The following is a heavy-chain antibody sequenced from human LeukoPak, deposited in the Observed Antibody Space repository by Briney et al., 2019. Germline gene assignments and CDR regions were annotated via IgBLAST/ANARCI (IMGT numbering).Heavy chain of an antibody. CDR3: ARDDLKYCSGGSCYDY. CDR2: IYYSGST. CDR1: GGSISSSSYY. J-gene: IGHJ4*02. D-gene: IGHD2-15*01. Sequence: SETLSLTCTVSGGSISSSSYYWGWIRQPPGKGLEWIGSIYYSGSTYCNPSLKSRVTISVDTSKNQFSLKLSSVTAADTAVYYCARDDLKYCSGGSCYDYWGQGTLVTVSS. V-gene: IGHV4-39*02.